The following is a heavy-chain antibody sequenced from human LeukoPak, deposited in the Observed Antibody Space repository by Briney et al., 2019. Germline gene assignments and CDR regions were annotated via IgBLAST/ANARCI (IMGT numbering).Heavy chain of an antibody. J-gene: IGHJ4*02. CDR3: ARDRSLTTVVTRVLDY. D-gene: IGHD4-23*01. CDR2: INWNGGST. Sequence: GGSLRLSCAASGFTFDDYGLSWVRQAPGKGLEWVSGINWNGGSTGYADSVKGRFTISRDNAKNSLYLQMNSLRAEDTAVYYCARDRSLTTVVTRVLDYWGQGTLVTVSS. V-gene: IGHV3-20*04. CDR1: GFTFDDYG.